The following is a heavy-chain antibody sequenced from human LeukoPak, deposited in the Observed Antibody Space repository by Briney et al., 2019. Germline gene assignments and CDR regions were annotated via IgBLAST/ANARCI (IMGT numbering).Heavy chain of an antibody. Sequence: GGSLRLSCAASGFSFSTTWMTWVRQAPGKGLEWVAFIRYDGSNKYYADSVKGRFTISRDNAQLYLQMNSLRAEDTAVYYCAGGQGWHFDLWGLGTLITVSS. CDR1: GFSFSTTW. CDR3: AGGQGWHFDL. V-gene: IGHV3-30*02. D-gene: IGHD2-15*01. CDR2: IRYDGSNK. J-gene: IGHJ2*01.